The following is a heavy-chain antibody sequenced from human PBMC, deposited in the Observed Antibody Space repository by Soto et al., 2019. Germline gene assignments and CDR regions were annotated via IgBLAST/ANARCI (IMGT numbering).Heavy chain of an antibody. CDR2: ISYDGSNK. D-gene: IGHD2-21*01. Sequence: GGSLRLSWAAAGGNFSSFGGHWVRQDPGKGLEWVAVISYDGSNKYYADSVKGRFTISRDNSKNTLYLQMNSLRAEDTAVYYCATRSGDTDYYYYMDVWVKGTTVTVSS. CDR3: ATRSGDTDYYYYMDV. J-gene: IGHJ6*03. CDR1: GGNFSSFG. V-gene: IGHV3-30*03.